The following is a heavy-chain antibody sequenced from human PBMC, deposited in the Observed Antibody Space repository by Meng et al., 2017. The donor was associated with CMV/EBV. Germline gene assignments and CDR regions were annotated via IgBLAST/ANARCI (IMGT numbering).Heavy chain of an antibody. CDR2: IYWNDDK. CDR1: GFSLSTSGGG. D-gene: IGHD1-1*01. Sequence: SGPTLVKPTQTLTLTCTFSGFSLSTSGGGVGWIRQPPGKALEWLALIYWNDDKRYSPSLKSRPTSTKDTSKNQVVLTMPNMDPVDTATYYCAHSTGRRPNYFDYWGQGTLVTVSS. CDR3: AHSTGRRPNYFDY. V-gene: IGHV2-5*01. J-gene: IGHJ4*02.